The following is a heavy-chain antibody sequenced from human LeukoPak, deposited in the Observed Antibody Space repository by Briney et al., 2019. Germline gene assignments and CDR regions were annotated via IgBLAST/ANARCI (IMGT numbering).Heavy chain of an antibody. CDR1: GYSFTSYW. J-gene: IGHJ6*02. CDR2: IYPGDSET. CDR3: ARLLSYSNYYYGMDV. Sequence: GESLQISCKGSGYSFTSYWIGWVRQMPGKGLEWMGIIYPGDSETRNSPSFQGQVTISADKSISTAYLQWSSLKASDTAIYYCARLLSYSNYYYGMDVWGQGTTVTVSS. D-gene: IGHD4-11*01. V-gene: IGHV5-51*01.